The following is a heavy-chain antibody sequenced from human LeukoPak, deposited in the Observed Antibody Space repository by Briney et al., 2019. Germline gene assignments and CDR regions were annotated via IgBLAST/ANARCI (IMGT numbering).Heavy chain of an antibody. D-gene: IGHD5-24*01. V-gene: IGHV4-59*01. Sequence: SETLSLTCTVPGGSISSYYWSWIRQPPGKGLEWIGYINYSGTTNYNPSLKSRVTISVDTSKNQFSLKMTSVTAADTAVYYCARGAGWRDLWGQGTLATVS. CDR2: INYSGTT. CDR3: ARGAGWRDL. CDR1: GGSISSYY. J-gene: IGHJ4*02.